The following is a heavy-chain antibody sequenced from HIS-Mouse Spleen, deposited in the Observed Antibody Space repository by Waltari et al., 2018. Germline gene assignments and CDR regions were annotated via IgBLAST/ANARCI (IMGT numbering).Heavy chain of an antibody. J-gene: IGHJ3*02. Sequence: EVQLVESGGGLVQPGGSLRLSCAASGFTVSSNYMSWVRQAPGKGLEWVSVIYSGGSTYYADSVKGRFTISRDNSKNTLYLQMNSLRAEDTAVYYCARAGYGSGSYAFDIWGQGTMVTVSS. D-gene: IGHD3-10*01. CDR2: IYSGGST. CDR3: ARAGYGSGSYAFDI. V-gene: IGHV3-66*01. CDR1: GFTVSSNY.